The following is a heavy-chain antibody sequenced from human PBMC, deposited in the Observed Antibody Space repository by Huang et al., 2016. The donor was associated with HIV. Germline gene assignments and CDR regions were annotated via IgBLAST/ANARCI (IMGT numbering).Heavy chain of an antibody. CDR3: ARLLFDYVWGTQRQTALDELDV. CDR1: GGSVNSGYYY. D-gene: IGHD3-16*01. V-gene: IGHV4-39*01. Sequence: QLQLQESGPGLVRPSETLSLTCSVSGGSVNSGYYYWGWIRQPPGKGLEWIASVLYGGTTCYNPSLKSRVSSSVDTAKKRFSLNLSSVTAADTAVYFCARLLFDYVWGTQRQTALDELDVWGQGTMVTVSS. J-gene: IGHJ3*01. CDR2: VLYGGTT.